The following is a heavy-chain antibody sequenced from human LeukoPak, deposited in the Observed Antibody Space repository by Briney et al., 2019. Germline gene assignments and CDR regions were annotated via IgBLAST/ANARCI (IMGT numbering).Heavy chain of an antibody. CDR3: ARGGYYFDY. V-gene: IGHV3-74*01. CDR1: GFTFSSYW. D-gene: IGHD3-16*01. J-gene: IGHJ4*02. Sequence: GGSLRLSCAASGFTFSSYWTHWVRQAPGKGLVWVSRINTDGSSTNYADSVKGRFTISRDNAKNTLYLQMNSLRAEDTAVYYCARGGYYFDYWGQGTLVTVSS. CDR2: INTDGSST.